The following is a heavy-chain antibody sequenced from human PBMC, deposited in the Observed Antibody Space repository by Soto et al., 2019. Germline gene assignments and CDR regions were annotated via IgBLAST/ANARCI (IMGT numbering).Heavy chain of an antibody. Sequence: SETLSLTCTVSGGSISSGDYYWSWIRQPPGKGLEWIGYIYYSGSTYYNPSLKSRVTISVDTSKNQFSLKLSSVTAADTAVYYCASNFYGSGSYYDAFDIWGQGTMVTVSS. CDR1: GGSISSGDYY. CDR2: IYYSGST. J-gene: IGHJ3*02. V-gene: IGHV4-30-4*01. CDR3: ASNFYGSGSYYDAFDI. D-gene: IGHD3-10*01.